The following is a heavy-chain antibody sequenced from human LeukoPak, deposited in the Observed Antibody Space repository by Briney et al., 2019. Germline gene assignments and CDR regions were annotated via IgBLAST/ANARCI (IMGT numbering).Heavy chain of an antibody. CDR3: ARVWYGSATLGWFDP. CDR2: VYYTGST. V-gene: IGHV4-39*01. D-gene: IGHD3-10*01. CDR1: GVSISSSNYY. J-gene: IGHJ5*02. Sequence: PSETLSLTCTVSGVSISSSNYYWGWIRQPPGEGLEWIGTVYYTGSTYYNPSLRSRVTISVDTSKNQFSLKLSSVTAADTAVFYCARVWYGSATLGWFDPWGQGTLVTVSS.